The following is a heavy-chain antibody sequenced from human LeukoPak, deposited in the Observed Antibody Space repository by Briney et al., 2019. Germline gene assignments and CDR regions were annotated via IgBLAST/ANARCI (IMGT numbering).Heavy chain of an antibody. CDR2: TSGSGGST. CDR1: EFTFSSYA. V-gene: IGHV3-23*01. D-gene: IGHD3-10*01. CDR3: AKDYYGSGSYLPNWFDP. Sequence: GASLRLSCAASEFTFSSYAMSWVRQAPGKGLEWVSATSGSGGSTYYADSVKGRSTISRDNSKNTLYLQMNSLRAEDTAVYYCAKDYYGSGSYLPNWFDPWGQGTLVTVSS. J-gene: IGHJ5*02.